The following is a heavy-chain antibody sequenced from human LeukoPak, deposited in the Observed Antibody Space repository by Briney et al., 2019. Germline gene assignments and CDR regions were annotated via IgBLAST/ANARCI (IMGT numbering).Heavy chain of an antibody. Sequence: GASVKVSCKASGYTFTSYGISWVRQAPGQGLEWMGWISAYNGNTNYAQKLQGRVTMTTDTSTSTAYMELRSLRSDDTAVYYCARDHYYGSGSYADWFDPWGQGTLVTVSS. D-gene: IGHD3-10*01. CDR1: GYTFTSYG. CDR2: ISAYNGNT. V-gene: IGHV1-18*01. CDR3: ARDHYYGSGSYADWFDP. J-gene: IGHJ5*02.